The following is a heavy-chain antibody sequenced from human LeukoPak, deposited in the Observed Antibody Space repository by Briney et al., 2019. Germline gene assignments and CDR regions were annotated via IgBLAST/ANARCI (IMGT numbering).Heavy chain of an antibody. J-gene: IGHJ5*02. CDR3: PIDVHGDYGSGWFDP. V-gene: IGHV1-69*05. CDR1: GGTFNNSA. CDR2: IMPLFGTA. D-gene: IGHD4-17*01. Sequence: ASVKVSCKTSGGTFNNSAISWVRQAPGQGLEWLGGIMPLFGTAGYAQKFQGRVTITKDESTRTVYLELTSLTSDDTAVYYCPIDVHGDYGSGWFDPWGQGTLVSVSS.